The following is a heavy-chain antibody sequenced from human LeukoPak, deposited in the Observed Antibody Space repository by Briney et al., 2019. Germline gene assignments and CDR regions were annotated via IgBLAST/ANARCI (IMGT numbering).Heavy chain of an antibody. V-gene: IGHV1-2*02. CDR2: INPASGGT. Sequence: ASVKVSCKASGYTFTGYYTHWVRQAPGQGLEWMGWINPASGGTDYAQKFQGRVTITRDTSISTVYMDLRGLTADDTALYFCARDRSRYFDFWGQGTLVTVSS. CDR1: GYTFTGYY. CDR3: ARDRSRYFDF. J-gene: IGHJ4*02. D-gene: IGHD1-26*01.